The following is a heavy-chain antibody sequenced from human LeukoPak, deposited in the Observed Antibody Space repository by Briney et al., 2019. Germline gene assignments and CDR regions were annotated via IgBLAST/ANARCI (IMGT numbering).Heavy chain of an antibody. D-gene: IGHD3-3*01. CDR3: AKKGEFLEWSWGPFYMDV. J-gene: IGHJ6*03. CDR1: GFTFSNYA. V-gene: IGHV3-23*01. CDR2: ISGSGSST. Sequence: PGGSLRLSCAASGFTFSNYAMSWVRQAPGKGLEWVSAISGSGSSTYYADSVKGRFTISRDNSRNTLYLQMNSLRAEDTAVYYCAKKGEFLEWSWGPFYMDVWGKGTTVTVSS.